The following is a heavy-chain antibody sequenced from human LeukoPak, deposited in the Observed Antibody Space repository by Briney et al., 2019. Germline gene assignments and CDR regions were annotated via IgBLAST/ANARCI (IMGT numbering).Heavy chain of an antibody. CDR3: ARVTGIVGIFDY. J-gene: IGHJ4*02. CDR1: GGSISSSSYY. D-gene: IGHD1-20*01. CDR2: IYYSGST. V-gene: IGHV4-39*07. Sequence: SETLSLTCSVSGGSISSSSYYWGRIRQPPGRGLEWIGSIYYSGSTYYNPSLKSRVTISGDTSKNQFSLKLSALTAADTAVYYCARVTGIVGIFDYWGQGTLVTVSS.